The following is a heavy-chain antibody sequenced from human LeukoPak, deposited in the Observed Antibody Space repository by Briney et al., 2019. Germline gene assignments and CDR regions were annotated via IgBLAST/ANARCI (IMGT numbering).Heavy chain of an antibody. D-gene: IGHD1-26*01. CDR3: ARDARGGSYGVSDY. V-gene: IGHV1-18*01. CDR2: ISAYNGNT. CDR1: GYTFTSYG. Sequence: ASVKVSCNASGYTFTSYGISWVRQAPGQGLEWMGWISAYNGNTNYAQKLQGRVTMTTGTSTSTAYMELRSLRSDDTAVYYCARDARGGSYGVSDYWGQGTLVTVSS. J-gene: IGHJ4*02.